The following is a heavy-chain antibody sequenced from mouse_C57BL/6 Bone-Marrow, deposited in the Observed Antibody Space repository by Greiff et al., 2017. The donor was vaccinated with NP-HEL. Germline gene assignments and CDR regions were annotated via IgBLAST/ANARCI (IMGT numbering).Heavy chain of an antibody. CDR3: VSEIASIYVWYYFDY. Sequence: EVQLQQSGAELVKPGASVKLSCTASGFNITDYYMHWVKQRTEQGLEWIGRIDPEDGDTKYAPKFQGKATMTADTSSNTAYLTLSSLTSEDTAVYYGVSEIASIYVWYYFDYWGQGTTLTVSS. D-gene: IGHD6-2*01. CDR2: IDPEDGDT. V-gene: IGHV14-2*01. J-gene: IGHJ2*01. CDR1: GFNITDYY.